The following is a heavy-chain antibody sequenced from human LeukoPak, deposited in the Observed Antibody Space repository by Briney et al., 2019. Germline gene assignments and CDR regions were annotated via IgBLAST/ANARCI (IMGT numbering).Heavy chain of an antibody. Sequence: GGSLRLSCAASGFTFSDYYMSWIRQAPGKGLEWVSYISGGGSTIYYADSVKGRFTISRDNAKNSLYLQMNSLRAEDTAVYYCARDIYYYDSSGYYFPGGSDYWGQEPWSPSPQ. J-gene: IGHJ4*01. D-gene: IGHD3-22*01. CDR1: GFTFSDYY. CDR2: ISGGGSTI. V-gene: IGHV3-11*04. CDR3: ARDIYYYDSSGYYFPGGSDY.